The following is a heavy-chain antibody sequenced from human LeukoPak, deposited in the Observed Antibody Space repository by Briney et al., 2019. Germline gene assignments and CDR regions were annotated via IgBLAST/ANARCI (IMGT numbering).Heavy chain of an antibody. Sequence: GGSPRLSCAASGFTFSSYEMNWVRQAPGKGLEWVSYISRSGCTIFSADSVKGRFTTSRDNAKNSLFLQMNSLRAEDTAVYYCARVSTGSEYFDYWGQGTLVTVSS. V-gene: IGHV3-48*03. CDR1: GFTFSSYE. J-gene: IGHJ4*02. CDR3: ARVSTGSEYFDY. CDR2: ISRSGCTI.